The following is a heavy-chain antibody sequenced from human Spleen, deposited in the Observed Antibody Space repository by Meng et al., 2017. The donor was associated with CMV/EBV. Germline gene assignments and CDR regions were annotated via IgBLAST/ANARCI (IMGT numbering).Heavy chain of an antibody. D-gene: IGHD2-2*01. CDR2: ISNTDDTI. CDR1: GFTFSDYY. V-gene: IGHV3-11*04. Sequence: GESLKISCAASGFTFSDYYMSWLRQVPGKGLEWLSYISNTDDTIYYADSVKGRFTISRDNTRSSLYLQMNSLRAEDTAVYYCARGLEDSSTYNNWYFDLWGRGTLVTVSS. J-gene: IGHJ2*01. CDR3: ARGLEDSSTYNNWYFDL.